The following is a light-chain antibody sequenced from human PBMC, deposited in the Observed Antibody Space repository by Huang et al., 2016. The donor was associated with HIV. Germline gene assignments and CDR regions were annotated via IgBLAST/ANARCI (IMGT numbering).Light chain of an antibody. CDR1: QSVSNS. CDR2: DAS. Sequence: EIVLTQSQAILSLSPGERATLSCRASQSVSNSLAWYQQKPGQPPTRLIYDASNRATGIPARVSGSGSGTDFTLTVSSLEPEDFAIYYCQHRGNWPYTFGQGTKLEIK. V-gene: IGKV3-11*01. CDR3: QHRGNWPYT. J-gene: IGKJ2*01.